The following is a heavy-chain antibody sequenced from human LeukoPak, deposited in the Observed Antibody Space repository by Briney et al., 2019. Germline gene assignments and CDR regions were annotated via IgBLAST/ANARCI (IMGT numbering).Heavy chain of an antibody. Sequence: KPSETLSLTCTVSGYSISSGYYWGWIRQPPGKGLEWIGSIYHSGSAHYNPSLKSRVTISVDTSKNQFSLKLSSVTAADTAVYYCAIYDSSGYYFDYWGQGTLVTVSS. CDR1: GYSISSGYY. CDR2: IYHSGSA. V-gene: IGHV4-38-2*02. D-gene: IGHD3-22*01. J-gene: IGHJ4*02. CDR3: AIYDSSGYYFDY.